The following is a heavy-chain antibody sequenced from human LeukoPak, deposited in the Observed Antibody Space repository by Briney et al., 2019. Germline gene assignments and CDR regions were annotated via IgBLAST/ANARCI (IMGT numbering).Heavy chain of an antibody. J-gene: IGHJ4*02. V-gene: IGHV4-38-2*02. CDR3: ARAFLVGYSPEQYFFDY. CDR1: GYSISSGYY. CDR2: IYHSGST. Sequence: SETLSLTCTVSGYSISSGYYWGWIRQPPGKGLEWIGSIYHSGSTYYNPSLKSRVTISVETSKNQFSLKLSSVTAADTAVYYCARAFLVGYSPEQYFFDYWGQGTLVTVSS. D-gene: IGHD2-15*01.